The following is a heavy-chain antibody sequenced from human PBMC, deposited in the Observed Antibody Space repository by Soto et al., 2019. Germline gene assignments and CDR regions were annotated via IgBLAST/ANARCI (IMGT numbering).Heavy chain of an antibody. J-gene: IGHJ5*02. D-gene: IGHD3-3*01. CDR2: ISAYDGKT. CDR1: GYAFKTYG. Sequence: ASLKGSCKTSGYAFKTYGINWVRQAPGQGLELMGWISAYDGKTTYAEKFQGRVTMTTDTSTSTAYMELRSLRSDDTAIYYGARDPHEFWTSYWFDPWGQGTPVPVSS. CDR3: ARDPHEFWTSYWFDP. V-gene: IGHV1-18*01.